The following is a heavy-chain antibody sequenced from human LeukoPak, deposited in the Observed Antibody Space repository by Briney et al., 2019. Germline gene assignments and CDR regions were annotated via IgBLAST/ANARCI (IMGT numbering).Heavy chain of an antibody. D-gene: IGHD3-10*01. V-gene: IGHV3-23*01. CDR2: ISGSGGST. Sequence: PGGSLRLSCAASGLTFSSYAMSWVRQAPGKGLEWVSAISGSGGSTYYADSVKGRFTISRDNSKNTLYLQMNSLRAEDTAVYYCAKDLRVLWFEELNIWGQGTLVTVSS. J-gene: IGHJ4*02. CDR1: GLTFSSYA. CDR3: AKDLRVLWFEELNI.